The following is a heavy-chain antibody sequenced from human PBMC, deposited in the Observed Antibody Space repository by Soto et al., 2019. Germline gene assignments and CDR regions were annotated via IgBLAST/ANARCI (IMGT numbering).Heavy chain of an antibody. CDR2: ISGSGATT. D-gene: IGHD6-13*01. CDR3: AKSFSSNWYDYFDY. V-gene: IGHV3-23*01. CDR1: GITFIADA. Sequence: GGSLRLSCAASGITFIADAMSWVRQAPGKGLEWVSAISGSGATTYYADSVKGRFTISRDKSKNTLYLQMNSLRAEDTALYYCAKSFSSNWYDYFDYWGQGSLVTVSS. J-gene: IGHJ4*02.